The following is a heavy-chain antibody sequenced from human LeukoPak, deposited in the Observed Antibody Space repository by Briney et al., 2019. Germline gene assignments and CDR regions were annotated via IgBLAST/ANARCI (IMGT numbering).Heavy chain of an antibody. D-gene: IGHD3-10*01. CDR3: ARDSVAGVSYY. Sequence: GGSLRLSCAASGFTFSSYWMSWVRQAPGKGLEWVANIKQDGNEKYYVDSVKGRFTISRDNAKNSLYLQMNSLRAEDTAVYYCARDSVAGVSYYWGQGTLVTVSS. CDR2: IKQDGNEK. CDR1: GFTFSSYW. J-gene: IGHJ4*02. V-gene: IGHV3-7*01.